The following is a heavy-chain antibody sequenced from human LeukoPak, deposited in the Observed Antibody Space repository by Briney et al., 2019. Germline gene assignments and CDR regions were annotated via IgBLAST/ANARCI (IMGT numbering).Heavy chain of an antibody. J-gene: IGHJ4*02. Sequence: GESLKISCKGSGLSFTSYWISWVRQMPGKGLEWMGRIDPSDSDTNYSPSFQGHVTISVDKSISTAYLQWSSLKASDTAIYYCARGLRGGPSGGGLDYWGQGTLVTVSS. V-gene: IGHV5-10-1*01. CDR1: GLSFTSYW. D-gene: IGHD2-15*01. CDR3: ARGLRGGPSGGGLDY. CDR2: IDPSDSDT.